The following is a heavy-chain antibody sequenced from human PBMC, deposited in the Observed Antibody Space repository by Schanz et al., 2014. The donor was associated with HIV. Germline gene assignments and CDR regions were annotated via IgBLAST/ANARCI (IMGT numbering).Heavy chain of an antibody. CDR1: GFTFSSSG. J-gene: IGHJ4*02. CDR3: ANDPELTTITGYFDS. V-gene: IGHV3-23*04. CDR2: ISAGGRDT. Sequence: VQLVESGGGVVQPGRSLRLSCTASGFTFSSSGMHWVRQAPGKGLEWVSSISAGGRDTYYADSVKGRFTISRDNSKNTLYLQMNRLRAEDTALYFCANDPELTTITGYFDSWGQGTLVTVSS. D-gene: IGHD4-4*01.